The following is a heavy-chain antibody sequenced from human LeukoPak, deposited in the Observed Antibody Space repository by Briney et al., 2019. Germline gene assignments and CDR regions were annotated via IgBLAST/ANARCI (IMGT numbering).Heavy chain of an antibody. CDR2: ISSSSSYI. Sequence: GGSLRLSCAASGFTFSSYSMNWVRQAPGKGLEWVSSISSSSSYIYYADSVKGRFTISRDNAKNSLYLQMNSPRAEDTAVYYCARGMITFGGVIAQIDYWGQGTLVTVSS. V-gene: IGHV3-21*01. CDR1: GFTFSSYS. J-gene: IGHJ4*02. D-gene: IGHD3-16*02. CDR3: ARGMITFGGVIAQIDY.